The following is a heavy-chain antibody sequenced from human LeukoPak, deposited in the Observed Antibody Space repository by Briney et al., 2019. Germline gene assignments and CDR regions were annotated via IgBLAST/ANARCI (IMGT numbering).Heavy chain of an antibody. CDR2: IDHSGST. V-gene: IGHV4-34*01. CDR3: APRGDIEHSYGYGKWFDP. CDR1: GGSFSGYY. D-gene: IGHD5-18*01. Sequence: SELLSLTCAVYGGSFSGYYWSWIRQPPGKGLEWIGEIDHSGSTNYNASLKSRVTISVATSKNQFSLRLSSVTAADTAMYYCAPRGDIEHSYGYGKWFDPWGQGTRVTV. J-gene: IGHJ5*02.